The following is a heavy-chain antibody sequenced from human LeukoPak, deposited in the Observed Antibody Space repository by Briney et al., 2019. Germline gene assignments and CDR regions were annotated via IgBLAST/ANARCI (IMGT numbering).Heavy chain of an antibody. D-gene: IGHD5-24*01. V-gene: IGHV3-23*01. CDR1: GFTFSSYA. Sequence: GGSLRLSCAASGFTFSSYAMSWVPQAPGKGLEWVSSISSSGGSTYYADSVKGRFTISRDTSKNTLYLQMNSLRPEDTAVYYCARDAKQLPYWGQGTLVTVSS. CDR3: ARDAKQLPY. CDR2: ISSSGGST. J-gene: IGHJ4*02.